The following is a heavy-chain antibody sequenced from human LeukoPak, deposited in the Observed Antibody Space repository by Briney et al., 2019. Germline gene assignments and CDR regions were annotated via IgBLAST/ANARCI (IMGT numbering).Heavy chain of an antibody. J-gene: IGHJ4*01. V-gene: IGHV3-7*01. D-gene: IGHD6-13*01. CDR2: IKRDGSYK. CDR3: ARDPGSSSFDY. Sequence: GGSLRLSCVASGFTFGNYWMSWVRQAPGKGLEFVANIKRDGSYKNYVDSVKGRFTISRDNAENSVHLQMHSLRAEDTAIYYCARDPGSSSFDYWSQGALVIVSS. CDR1: GFTFGNYW.